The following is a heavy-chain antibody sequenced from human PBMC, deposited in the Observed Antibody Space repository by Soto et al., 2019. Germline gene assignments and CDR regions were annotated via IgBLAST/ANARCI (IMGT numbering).Heavy chain of an antibody. CDR2: INHSGST. V-gene: IGHV4-34*01. CDR1: GGSFSYYY. D-gene: IGHD2-15*01. CDR3: ARVGCSSATCYSTFGFYYYGMDV. J-gene: IGHJ6*02. Sequence: LSLTCTVYGGSFSYYYWSWIRQPPGKGLEWIGEINHSGSTNYNPSLKSRVTISVDTSKNQFSLKLSSVTAADTAVYYCARVGCSSATCYSTFGFYYYGMDVWGPGTTVTVSS.